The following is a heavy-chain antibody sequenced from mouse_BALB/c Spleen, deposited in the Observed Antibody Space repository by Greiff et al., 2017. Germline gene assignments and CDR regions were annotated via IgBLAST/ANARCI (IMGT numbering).Heavy chain of an antibody. D-gene: IGHD2-1*01. CDR2: IWGGGST. CDR3: AKLYGNYVSWFAY. V-gene: IGHV2-6-5*01. Sequence: VKLMESGPGLVAPSQSLSITCTVSGFSLTDYGVSWIRQPPGKGLEWLGVIWGGGSTYYNSALKSRLSISKDNSKSQVFLKMNSLQTDDTAMHYCAKLYGNYVSWFAYWGQGTLVTVSA. J-gene: IGHJ3*01. CDR1: GFSLTDYG.